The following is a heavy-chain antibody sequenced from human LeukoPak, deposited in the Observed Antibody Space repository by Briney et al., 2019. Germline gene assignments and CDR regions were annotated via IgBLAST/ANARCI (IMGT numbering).Heavy chain of an antibody. CDR3: ARTQEYYFDY. CDR1: GGTFSSYA. J-gene: IGHJ4*02. Sequence: ASVKVSCKASGGTFSSYAISWVRQAPGQGLEWMGGIIPIFGTANYAQKFQGRVTITTDESTSTAYMELSSLRPEDTAVYYCARTQEYYFDYWGQGTLVTVSS. CDR2: IIPIFGTA. V-gene: IGHV1-69*05.